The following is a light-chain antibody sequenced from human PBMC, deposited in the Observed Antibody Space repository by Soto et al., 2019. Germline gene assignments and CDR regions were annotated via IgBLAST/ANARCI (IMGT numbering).Light chain of an antibody. V-gene: IGKV1-12*01. J-gene: IGKJ4*01. Sequence: DIQMTQSPSSVSAFVGDSVTITCRASQGITSWLAWYQQKPGKAPELLIYAASSLQSVVPSRFSGSGSGTDFTLTISSLQPEDSATYYCQQAATFPLIFGGGTKVEIK. CDR1: QGITSW. CDR3: QQAATFPLI. CDR2: AAS.